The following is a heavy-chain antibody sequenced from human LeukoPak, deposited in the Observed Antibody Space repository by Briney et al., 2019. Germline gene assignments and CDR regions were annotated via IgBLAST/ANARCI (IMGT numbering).Heavy chain of an antibody. CDR1: GFTFSSYS. CDR2: ISSSSSTI. CDR3: ASGTYYDILTGYPHFDY. V-gene: IGHV3-48*04. D-gene: IGHD3-9*01. Sequence: GESLRLSCAASGFTFSSYSMNWVRQAPGKGLEWVSYISSSSSTIYYADSVKGRFTISRDNAKNSLYLQMNSLRAEDTAVYYCASGTYYDILTGYPHFDYWGQGTLVTVSS. J-gene: IGHJ4*02.